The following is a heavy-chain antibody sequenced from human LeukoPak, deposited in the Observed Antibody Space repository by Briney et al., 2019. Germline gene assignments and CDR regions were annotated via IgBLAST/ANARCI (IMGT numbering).Heavy chain of an antibody. J-gene: IGHJ3*01. D-gene: IGHD7-27*01. Sequence: PGGSVRLSCAASAFTFSDYSMNWVRQAPGKGLEWISYIDTSSSTMYYADSVIGRFTISRDNAKESLYLQMNSLRDEDTAVYYCAREDDSWGPNNLDLWGQGTRVLVSS. V-gene: IGHV3-48*02. CDR1: AFTFSDYS. CDR3: AREDDSWGPNNLDL. CDR2: IDTSSSTM.